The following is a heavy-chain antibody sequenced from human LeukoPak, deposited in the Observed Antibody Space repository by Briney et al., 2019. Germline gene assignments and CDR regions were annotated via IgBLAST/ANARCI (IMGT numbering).Heavy chain of an antibody. V-gene: IGHV3-9*01. J-gene: IGHJ2*01. D-gene: IGHD6-13*01. CDR1: GFTFDDYA. Sequence: PGGSLRLSCAASGFTFDDYAMHWVRQAPGKGLEWVSGISWNSGSIGYADSVKGRFTISRDNAKNSLYLQMNSLRAEDTAVYYCARRVYSSSWDDWYFDLWGRGTLVTVSS. CDR3: ARRVYSSSWDDWYFDL. CDR2: ISWNSGSI.